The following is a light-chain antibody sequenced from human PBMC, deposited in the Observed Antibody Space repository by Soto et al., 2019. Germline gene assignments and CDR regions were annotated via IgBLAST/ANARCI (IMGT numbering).Light chain of an antibody. V-gene: IGKV3-20*01. Sequence: EVVLTQSPVTLSLSPGERAILSCRASQSVSSPYLAWYQQKPGQPPRLLIYGASSRATDIPDRFIGSGSGTEFTLTIARLAPEDFAMYYCQQYGSSPFTFGPGTNVDI. CDR2: GAS. CDR3: QQYGSSPFT. CDR1: QSVSSPY. J-gene: IGKJ3*01.